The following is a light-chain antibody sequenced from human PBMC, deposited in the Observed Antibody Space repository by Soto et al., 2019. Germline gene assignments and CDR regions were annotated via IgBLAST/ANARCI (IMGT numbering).Light chain of an antibody. CDR2: LAS. V-gene: IGKV3-20*01. J-gene: IGKJ1*01. Sequence: EIVLTQSPGTLSLSPGERTTLYCRASQSVTSNYLAWYQQKPGQAPRLLIYLASNRAAGIPDRFSGSGSGADFTLTINRLEPEDFAVYHCHQYGSSPWTFGQGTKVDIK. CDR1: QSVTSNY. CDR3: HQYGSSPWT.